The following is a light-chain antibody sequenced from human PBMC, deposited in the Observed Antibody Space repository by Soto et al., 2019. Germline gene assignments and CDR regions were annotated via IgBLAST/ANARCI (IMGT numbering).Light chain of an antibody. V-gene: IGLV2-14*01. CDR3: NSYTSSSTYV. CDR1: TSDVGRYNY. CDR2: DVS. Sequence: QSVLAQPASVSGSPGQSITISCTGTTSDVGRYNYVSWYEQHPGKAPKLIIYDVSNRPSGVSNRFSGSKSGNTASLTISGLQAEDEADYYCNSYTSSSTYVFATGTRSPS. J-gene: IGLJ1*01.